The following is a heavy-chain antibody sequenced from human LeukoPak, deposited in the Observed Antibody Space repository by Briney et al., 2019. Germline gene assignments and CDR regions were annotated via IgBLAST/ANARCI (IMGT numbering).Heavy chain of an antibody. CDR1: GFTFRSYG. D-gene: IGHD4-11*01. J-gene: IGHJ6*03. CDR2: IYFDGSKK. V-gene: IGHV3-33*06. Sequence: GRSLRLSCAASGFTFRSYGMHWVRQAPGKGLEWVAVIYFDGSKKYYADSVKGRFTISRDNSENTLYLQMNSLRAEDTAVYYCAKGAGPSNDYMDVWGKGTTVTVSS. CDR3: AKGAGPSNDYMDV.